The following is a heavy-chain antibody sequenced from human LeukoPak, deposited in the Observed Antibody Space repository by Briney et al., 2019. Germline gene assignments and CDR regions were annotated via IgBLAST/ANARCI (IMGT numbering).Heavy chain of an antibody. D-gene: IGHD3-10*01. CDR1: GFTFDDYA. CDR3: AKDGAGYDYGAYYFDY. V-gene: IGHV3-9*03. J-gene: IGHJ4*02. Sequence: PGRSLRLSCAASGFTFDDYAMRWVRQAPGKGLEWVSGISWNSGSIGYADSVKGRFTISRDNAKNSLYPQMNSLRAEDMALYYCAKDGAGYDYGAYYFDYWGQGTLVTVSS. CDR2: ISWNSGSI.